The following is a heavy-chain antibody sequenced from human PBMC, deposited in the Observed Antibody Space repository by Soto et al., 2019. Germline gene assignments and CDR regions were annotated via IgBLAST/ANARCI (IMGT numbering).Heavy chain of an antibody. CDR3: GGGQTVGVTAPDS. V-gene: IGHV3-53*01. D-gene: IGHD1-26*01. J-gene: IGHJ4*02. CDR2: FYTDGRT. CDR1: GFSVSSKY. Sequence: EVQLVASGGGLIQPGGSPRLSCAASGFSVSSKYMSWFRQAPGKGLEWVSVFYTDGRTFYAESVKGRFTISRDNSENTIYLQMNSLRAEDTAVYYCGGGQTVGVTAPDSWGQGTLVTVSS.